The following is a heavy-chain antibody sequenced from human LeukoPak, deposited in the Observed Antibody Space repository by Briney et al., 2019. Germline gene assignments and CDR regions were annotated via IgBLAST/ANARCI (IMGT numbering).Heavy chain of an antibody. J-gene: IGHJ4*02. CDR3: AKERSSGWYGTTFDY. Sequence: SETLSLTCTVSGGSISSKFWAWIRQPPGKGLEWIGYIYYSGSTNYNPSLKGRVTISIDTSKTQFSLNLTSVTAADTAVYYCAKERSSGWYGTTFDYWGPGSLVTVSS. CDR2: IYYSGST. CDR1: GGSISSKF. D-gene: IGHD6-19*01. V-gene: IGHV4-59*01.